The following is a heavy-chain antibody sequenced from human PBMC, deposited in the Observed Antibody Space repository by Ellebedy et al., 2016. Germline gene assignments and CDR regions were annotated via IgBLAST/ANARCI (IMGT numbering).Heavy chain of an antibody. CDR3: RPGHYSDA. CDR2: ISAGGDIT. CDR1: GFTFRNFF. D-gene: IGHD2-21*01. J-gene: IGHJ5*02. Sequence: GESLKISXVASGFTFRNFFMSWVRQAPGGGLEWVSTISAGGDITFSADSVKGRFTISRDNSRNTLSLQMNSLRPDDTAVYYCRPGHYSDAWGQGTLVTVSS. V-gene: IGHV3-23*01.